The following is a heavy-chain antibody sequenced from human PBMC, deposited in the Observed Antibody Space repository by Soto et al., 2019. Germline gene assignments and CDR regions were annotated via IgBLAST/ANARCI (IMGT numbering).Heavy chain of an antibody. CDR1: GGSFSGYY. D-gene: IGHD6-6*01. CDR2: INHSGST. Sequence: SETLSLTCAVYGGSFSGYYWSWIRQPPGKGLEWIGEINHSGSTNYNPSLKSRVTISVDTSKNQFSLKLSSVTAADTAVYYCARGLRRLRGIAARPGGGNWFDPWGQGTLVTVSS. V-gene: IGHV4-34*01. CDR3: ARGLRRLRGIAARPGGGNWFDP. J-gene: IGHJ5*02.